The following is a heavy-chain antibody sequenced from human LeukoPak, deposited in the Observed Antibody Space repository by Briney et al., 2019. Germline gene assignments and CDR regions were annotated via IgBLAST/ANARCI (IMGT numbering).Heavy chain of an antibody. D-gene: IGHD6-19*01. CDR1: GGSFSGYY. CDR3: ARESGWYVYYFDY. CDR2: IYTSGST. J-gene: IGHJ4*02. V-gene: IGHV4-4*07. Sequence: SETLSLTCAVYGGSFSGYYWSWIRQPAGKGLEWIGRIYTSGSTNYNPSLKSRVTMSVDTSKNQFSLKLSSVTAADTAVYYCARESGWYVYYFDYWGQGTLVTVSS.